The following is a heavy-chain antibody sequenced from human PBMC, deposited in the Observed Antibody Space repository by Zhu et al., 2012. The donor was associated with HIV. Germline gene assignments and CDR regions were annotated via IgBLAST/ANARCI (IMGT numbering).Heavy chain of an antibody. CDR2: IYHSGST. V-gene: IGHV4-38-2*01. J-gene: IGHJ4*02. Sequence: QVQLQESGPGLVKPSETLSLTCAVSGYSISSGYYWGWIRQPPGKGLEWIGSIYHSGSTYYNPSLKSRVTISVDTSKNQFSLKLSSVTAAGTAVYYCARQIEMATISVYWGQGTLVTVSS. D-gene: IGHD5-24*01. CDR1: GYSISSGYY. CDR3: ARQIEMATISVY.